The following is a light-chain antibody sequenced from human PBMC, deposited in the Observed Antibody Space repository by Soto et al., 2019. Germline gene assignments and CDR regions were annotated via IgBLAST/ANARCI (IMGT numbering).Light chain of an antibody. CDR2: EVS. J-gene: IGLJ1*01. Sequence: QSALTQPASVSGSPGQPITISCTGTSGDVGGYNYVSWYQQHPGKAPKLMIYEVSNRPSGVSNRFSGSKSGNTASLTISGLQAEDEADYYCSSYTSSSTLYVFGTGTKLTVL. CDR3: SSYTSSSTLYV. CDR1: SGDVGGYNY. V-gene: IGLV2-14*01.